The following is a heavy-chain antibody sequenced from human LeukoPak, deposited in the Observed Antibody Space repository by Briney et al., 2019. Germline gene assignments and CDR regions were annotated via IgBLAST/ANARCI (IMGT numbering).Heavy chain of an antibody. CDR2: IYYSGST. J-gene: IGHJ6*02. CDR3: ASVRPGSSGYYYYYYGMDV. Sequence: PSETLSLTCTVSGGSISSSSYYWGWIRQPPGKGLEWIGSIYYSGSTYYNPSLKSRVTISVDTSKNQFSLKLSSVTAADTAVYYCASVRPGSSGYYYYYYGMDVWGQGTTVTVSS. V-gene: IGHV4-39*07. D-gene: IGHD3-22*01. CDR1: GGSISSSSYY.